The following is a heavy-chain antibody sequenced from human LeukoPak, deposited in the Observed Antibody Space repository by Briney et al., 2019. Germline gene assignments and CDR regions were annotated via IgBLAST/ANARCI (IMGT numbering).Heavy chain of an antibody. J-gene: IGHJ6*03. V-gene: IGHV3-30*02. CDR1: GFTFSSYG. Sequence: TGGSLRLSCAASGFTFSSYGMHWVRQAPGKGLEWVAFIRYDGSNKYYADSVKGRFTISRDNSKNTLYLQMNSLRAEDTAVYYCAKWQSQWLENYYYMDVWGKGTTVTISS. D-gene: IGHD6-19*01. CDR3: AKWQSQWLENYYYMDV. CDR2: IRYDGSNK.